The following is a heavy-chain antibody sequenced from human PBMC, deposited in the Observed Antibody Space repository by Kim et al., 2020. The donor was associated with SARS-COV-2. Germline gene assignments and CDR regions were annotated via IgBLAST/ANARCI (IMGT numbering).Heavy chain of an antibody. J-gene: IGHJ4*02. CDR3: ARDGRNFDYYFDY. V-gene: IGHV1-3*01. CDR1: GYTLSSYC. CDR2: INGVNGNA. Sequence: ASVKVSCKASGYTLSSYCMNWVRQAPGQRPEWMGWINGVNGNAKYSQKFEGRVTITRDTSASTVYMELSSLISEDTAVYYCARDGRNFDYYFDYWGQGTLVTVSS.